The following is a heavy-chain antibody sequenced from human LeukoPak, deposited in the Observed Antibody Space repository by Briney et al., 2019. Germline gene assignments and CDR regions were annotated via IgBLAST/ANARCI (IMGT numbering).Heavy chain of an antibody. CDR2: IHYSGNT. V-gene: IGHV4-59*08. J-gene: IGHJ4*02. CDR1: GGSISSYY. D-gene: IGHD4-17*01. Sequence: SETLSLTCTVSGGSISSYYWSWIRQPPGKGLEWIGYIHYSGNTNYNPSLKSRVTISVDTSKNQFSLKLNSVTAADTAVYYCARAGYGDSDFDYWGQGTLVTVSS. CDR3: ARAGYGDSDFDY.